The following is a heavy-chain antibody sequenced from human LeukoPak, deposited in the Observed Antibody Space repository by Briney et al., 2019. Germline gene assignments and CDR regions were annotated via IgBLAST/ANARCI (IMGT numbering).Heavy chain of an antibody. V-gene: IGHV3-23*01. CDR2: ISGSGGST. J-gene: IGHJ4*02. CDR1: GFTFSSYA. D-gene: IGHD4-17*01. Sequence: GGSLRLSCAASGFTFSSYAMSWVRQAPGKGLEWVSAISGSGGSTYYAGSVKGRFTISRDNSKNTLYLQMNSLRAEDTAVYYCARNYGDYGSCLDYWGQGTLVTVSS. CDR3: ARNYGDYGSCLDY.